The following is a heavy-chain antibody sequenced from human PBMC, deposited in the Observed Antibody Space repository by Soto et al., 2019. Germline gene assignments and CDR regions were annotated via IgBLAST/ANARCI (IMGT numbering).Heavy chain of an antibody. J-gene: IGHJ6*02. CDR1: GYTFTSYG. Sequence: QVQLVQSGAEVKKPGASVKVSCKASGYTFTSYGISWVRQAPGQGLERMGWTSAYNGNTNYAQKLQGRVTMTTDTSTRTAYMELRSLRYDETAVYYCARGGKWCDSGVCSFYGIDVWGQGTTVSVSS. D-gene: IGHD2-8*02. V-gene: IGHV1-18*01. CDR3: ARGGKWCDSGVCSFYGIDV. CDR2: TSAYNGNT.